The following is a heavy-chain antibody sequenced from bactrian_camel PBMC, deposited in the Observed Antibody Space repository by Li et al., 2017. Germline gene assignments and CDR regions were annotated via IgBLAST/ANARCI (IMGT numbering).Heavy chain of an antibody. D-gene: IGHD7*01. V-gene: IGHV3S1*01. CDR2: IDTGGGNT. J-gene: IGHJ6*01. CDR3: ATWWSVGF. Sequence: VQLVESGGGSVQPGGSLRLSCAASGYTYSTDCMGWFRQAPGKGLEWVSGIDTGGGNTYYADSVKGRFTISRDNAKNTLYLQMNSLKTEDTAVYYCATWWSVGFWGQGTQVTVS. CDR1: GYTYSTDC.